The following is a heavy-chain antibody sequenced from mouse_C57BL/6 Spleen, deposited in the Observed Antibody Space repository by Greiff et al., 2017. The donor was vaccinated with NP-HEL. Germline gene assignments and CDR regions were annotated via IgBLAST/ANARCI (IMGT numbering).Heavy chain of an antibody. V-gene: IGHV1-80*01. CDR3: ARPYYYGSSLYAMDY. Sequence: QVQLQQSGAELVKPGASVKISCKASGYAFSSYWMNWVKQRPGKGLEWIGQIYPGDGDTNYNGKFKGKATLTADNSSSTAYLQLSSLTSEDSAVYFCARPYYYGSSLYAMDYWGQGTSVTVSS. D-gene: IGHD1-1*01. CDR1: GYAFSSYW. CDR2: IYPGDGDT. J-gene: IGHJ4*01.